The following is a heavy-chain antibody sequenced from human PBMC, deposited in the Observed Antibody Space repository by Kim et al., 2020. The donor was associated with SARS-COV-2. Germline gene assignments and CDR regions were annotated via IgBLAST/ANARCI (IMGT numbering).Heavy chain of an antibody. D-gene: IGHD4-17*01. CDR3: ARDPTVTHRGPFDY. V-gene: IGHV4-34*01. Sequence: PSLKSRVTISVDTSKNQFSLKLSSVTAADTAVYYCARDPTVTHRGPFDYWGQGTLVTVSS. J-gene: IGHJ4*02.